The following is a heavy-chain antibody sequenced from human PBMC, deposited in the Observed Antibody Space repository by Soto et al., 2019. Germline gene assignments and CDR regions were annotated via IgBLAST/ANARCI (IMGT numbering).Heavy chain of an antibody. V-gene: IGHV4-39*01. CDR2: IFYLGSS. D-gene: IGHD3-3*02. Sequence: SETLSLTCTVSGDSIISSDFYWGWVRQPPGKGLEWIGSIFYLGSSYYNPSLKSRVTMSVDTSKNQFSLRLRSVTAADAALYFCARHSLALRKNNWFDPWGQGIMVTVSS. CDR3: ARHSLALRKNNWFDP. J-gene: IGHJ5*02. CDR1: GDSIISSDFY.